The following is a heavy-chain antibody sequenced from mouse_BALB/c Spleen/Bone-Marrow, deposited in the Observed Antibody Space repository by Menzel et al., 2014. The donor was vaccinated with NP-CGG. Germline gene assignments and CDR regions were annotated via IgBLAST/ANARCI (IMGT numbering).Heavy chain of an antibody. CDR1: GYAFTNYW. J-gene: IGHJ4*01. Sequence: VKLMESGAELVRPGTSVKVSCKASGYAFTNYWIEWIKQRPGQGLEWIGVINPGSGGINYNEKFKGKATLTADKSSSTAYMQLSSLTSDDSAVYFCARELVRSMAYWGQGYSVPVSS. CDR3: ARELVRSMAY. CDR2: INPGSGGI. D-gene: IGHD1-1*01. V-gene: IGHV1-54*01.